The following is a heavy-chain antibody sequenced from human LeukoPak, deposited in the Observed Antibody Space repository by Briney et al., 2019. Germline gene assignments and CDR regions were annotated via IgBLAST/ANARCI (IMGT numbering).Heavy chain of an antibody. CDR2: MKEDERDK. J-gene: IGHJ6*02. CDR1: GFAFSNYW. Sequence: GGSLRLSCAASGFAFSNYWMMWVRQASGKGLEWVANMKEDERDKYYVDSVKGRFSISRDNAKNSLYLQMNSLRSEDTAVYYCARYPMDVWGQGTTVTVSS. CDR3: ARYPMDV. V-gene: IGHV3-7*01.